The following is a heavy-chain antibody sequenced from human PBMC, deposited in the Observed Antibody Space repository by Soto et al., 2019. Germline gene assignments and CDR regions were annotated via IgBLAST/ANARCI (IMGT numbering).Heavy chain of an antibody. Sequence: PSETLSLTCTVPGGSISSGGYYWSWIRQHPGKGLEWIGYIYYSGSTYYNPSLKSRVTISVDTSKNQFSLKLSSVTAADTAVYYCARAQYYYDSSGYYSAVYYGMDVWGQGITVTVSS. CDR1: GGSISSGGYY. J-gene: IGHJ6*02. D-gene: IGHD3-22*01. CDR2: IYYSGST. CDR3: ARAQYYYDSSGYYSAVYYGMDV. V-gene: IGHV4-31*03.